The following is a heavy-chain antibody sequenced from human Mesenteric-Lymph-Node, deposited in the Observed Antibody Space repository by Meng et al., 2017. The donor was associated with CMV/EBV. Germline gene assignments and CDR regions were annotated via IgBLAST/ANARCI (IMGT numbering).Heavy chain of an antibody. Sequence: ASVKVSCKASGYTFTGYYLHWVRQAPGQGLEWMGWIDPNNGVTDFAQKFKGRVTMTRETSISTAYMELNRLTSDDTAVYYCARAITSRSTLPYVVWGQGTTVTVSS. V-gene: IGHV1-2*02. CDR3: ARAITSRSTLPYVV. CDR1: GYTFTGYY. J-gene: IGHJ6*02. CDR2: IDPNNGVT. D-gene: IGHD3-10*02.